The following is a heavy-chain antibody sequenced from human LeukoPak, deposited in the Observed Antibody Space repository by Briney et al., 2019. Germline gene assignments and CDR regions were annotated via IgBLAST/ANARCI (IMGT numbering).Heavy chain of an antibody. D-gene: IGHD2-21*02. V-gene: IGHV4-59*01. CDR2: IYYSGST. CDR1: GGSISSYY. CDR3: AREPYCGGDCYSGYFDY. J-gene: IGHJ4*02. Sequence: KPSETLSLTCTVSGGSISSYYWSWIRQPPGKGLEWIGYIYYSGSTNYNPSLKSRVTISVDTSKNQFSLKLSSVTAADTAVYYCAREPYCGGDCYSGYFDYWGQGTLVTVSS.